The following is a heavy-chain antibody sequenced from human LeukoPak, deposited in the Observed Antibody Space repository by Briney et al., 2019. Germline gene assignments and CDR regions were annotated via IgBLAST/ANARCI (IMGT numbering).Heavy chain of an antibody. D-gene: IGHD6-19*01. Sequence: ASVKVSCKASGYTFTSYYMHWVRQAPGQGLEWMGIINPSGGSTSYTQKFQGRVTMTRDTSTSTVYMELSSLRSEDTAVYYCAKGYNSGWYEAYFDYWGQGTLVTVSS. V-gene: IGHV1-46*01. CDR1: GYTFTSYY. CDR2: INPSGGST. J-gene: IGHJ4*02. CDR3: AKGYNSGWYEAYFDY.